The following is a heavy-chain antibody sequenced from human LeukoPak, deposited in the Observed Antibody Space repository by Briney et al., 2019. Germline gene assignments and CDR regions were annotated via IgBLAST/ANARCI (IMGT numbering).Heavy chain of an antibody. CDR3: ARDMVAYSERYFDL. CDR1: GYTFTDYG. Sequence: AASVKVSCKASGYTFTDYGFTWVRQAPGQGLEWMGWISAYNGLTQYAQKLQGRVTMTTDTSTSTAYMELRSPRSDDTAVYYCARDMVAYSERYFDLWGRGTLVTVSS. D-gene: IGHD2-15*01. V-gene: IGHV1-18*01. CDR2: ISAYNGLT. J-gene: IGHJ2*01.